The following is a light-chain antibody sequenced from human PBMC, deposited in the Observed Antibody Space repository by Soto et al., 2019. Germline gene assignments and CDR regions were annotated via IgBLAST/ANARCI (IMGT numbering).Light chain of an antibody. CDR2: DVS. CDR1: QSVTNNY. V-gene: IGKV3-20*01. J-gene: IGKJ5*01. CDR3: QNYGS. Sequence: EIVLTQSPGTLSLSPGERATLSCRASQSVTNNYLAWYQQKPGQAPRLLIYDVSSRAPGIPDRFSGSGSGTDFTLTISRLEPEDFAVYYCQNYGSFGQGTRLAIK.